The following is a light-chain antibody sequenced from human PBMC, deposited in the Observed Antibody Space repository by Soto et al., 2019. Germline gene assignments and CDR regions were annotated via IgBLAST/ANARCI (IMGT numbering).Light chain of an antibody. CDR2: VGTGGIVG. V-gene: IGLV9-49*01. CDR3: VADHGSGSNFVSVV. J-gene: IGLJ2*01. Sequence: QSVLTQPPSASASLGASVTLTCTLSSGYSNYKVDWYQQRPGKGPRFVMRVGTGGIVGSKGDGIPDRFSVLGSGLNRYLTIKNIQEEDQSDYHCVADHGSGSNFVSVVFGGGPKLTVL. CDR1: SGYSNYK.